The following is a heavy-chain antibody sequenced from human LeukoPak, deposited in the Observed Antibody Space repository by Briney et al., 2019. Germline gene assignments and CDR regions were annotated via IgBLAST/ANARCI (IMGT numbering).Heavy chain of an antibody. CDR2: IKQDGSEK. D-gene: IGHD3-9*01. Sequence: GGSLRLSCAASGFTFSSYWMSWVRQAPEKGLEWVANIKQDGSEKYYVDSVKGRFTISRDNAKNSLYLQMNSLRAEDTAVYYCARASVSLRYFDWYENGAFDIWGQGTMVTVSS. CDR3: ARASVSLRYFDWYENGAFDI. V-gene: IGHV3-7*01. CDR1: GFTFSSYW. J-gene: IGHJ3*02.